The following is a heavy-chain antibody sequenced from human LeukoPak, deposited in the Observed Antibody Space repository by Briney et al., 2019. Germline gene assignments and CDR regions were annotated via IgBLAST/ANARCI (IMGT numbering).Heavy chain of an antibody. Sequence: PGGSLRLSCAASGFTFSSYAMHWVRQAPGKGLEWVAVIWYDGSNKFYADSVKGRFTISRDNSKNTLYLQMNSLRAEDTAVYYCARDTFDFDYWGQGTLVTVSS. CDR3: ARDTFDFDY. CDR2: IWYDGSNK. J-gene: IGHJ4*02. CDR1: GFTFSSYA. V-gene: IGHV3-33*01.